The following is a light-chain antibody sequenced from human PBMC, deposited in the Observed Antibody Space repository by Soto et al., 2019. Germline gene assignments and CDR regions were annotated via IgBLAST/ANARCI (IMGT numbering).Light chain of an antibody. J-gene: IGKJ4*01. CDR3: QQYDISPLT. CDR1: QSVDSNY. Sequence: IVLTQSPDTLSLAPGERATLSCRASQSVDSNYLAWYQQKPGQAPRVLIYDASIRATGIPDRFSGSGSGTDFTLTISRPEPEDSAVYYCQQYDISPLTFGGGTKV. V-gene: IGKV3-20*01. CDR2: DAS.